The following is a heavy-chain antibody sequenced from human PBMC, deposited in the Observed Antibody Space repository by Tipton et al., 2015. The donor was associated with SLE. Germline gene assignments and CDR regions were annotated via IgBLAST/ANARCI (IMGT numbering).Heavy chain of an antibody. Sequence: GSLRLSCAASGFTFRDSWMNWVRQAPGKGLEWVANIKEDGSEKHYVDSVKDRLTISRDNAKNSLYLQMNSLRAEDTAVYHCARGKYYFDYWGQGALVTVSS. CDR1: GFTFRDSW. CDR2: IKEDGSEK. CDR3: ARGKYYFDY. J-gene: IGHJ4*01. V-gene: IGHV3-7*01.